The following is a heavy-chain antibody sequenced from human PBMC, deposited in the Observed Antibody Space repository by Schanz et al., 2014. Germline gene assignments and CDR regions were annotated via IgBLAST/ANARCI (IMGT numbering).Heavy chain of an antibody. V-gene: IGHV1-69*09. CDR3: ARGSPENMIRGELDY. D-gene: IGHD3-10*01. Sequence: QVQLVQSGAEVKKPGSSMKVSCKASGGTFSTYPINWLRQAPGQGLEWMGRIIPIHGIVNYAQRFQDRVRITADKSTSTAYMELSSLRSEDTAVYYCARGSPENMIRGELDYWGQGTLVTVSS. CDR2: IIPIHGIV. J-gene: IGHJ4*02. CDR1: GGTFSTYP.